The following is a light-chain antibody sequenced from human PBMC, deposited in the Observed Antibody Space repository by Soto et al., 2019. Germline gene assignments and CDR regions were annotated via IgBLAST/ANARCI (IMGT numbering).Light chain of an antibody. J-gene: IGLJ2*01. V-gene: IGLV2-14*01. CDR1: SSDIGGYNY. CDR2: DVR. Sequence: QSALTNPASVSGSPGQSITISCTGTSSDIGGYNYISWYQQLPGKAPKFIISDVRNRPSGVSNRFSGSRSGNTASLTISGLQAEDESDYYCSSYTSSSTVIFGGGTKLTVL. CDR3: SSYTSSSTVI.